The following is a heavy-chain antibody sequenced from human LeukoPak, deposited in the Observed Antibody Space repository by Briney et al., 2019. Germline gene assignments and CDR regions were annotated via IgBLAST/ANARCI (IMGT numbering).Heavy chain of an antibody. Sequence: SETLSLTCTISGGSVSDYYWSWIRQSPGKGLEWIGYIYHTGSTSYSPSLKSRVTISADTSQNQFSLKLSSVTAADTAVYYCARHRCSGGSCYPMNWFDPWGQGTLVTVSS. V-gene: IGHV4-59*02. J-gene: IGHJ5*02. D-gene: IGHD2-15*01. CDR3: ARHRCSGGSCYPMNWFDP. CDR2: IYHTGST. CDR1: GGSVSDYY.